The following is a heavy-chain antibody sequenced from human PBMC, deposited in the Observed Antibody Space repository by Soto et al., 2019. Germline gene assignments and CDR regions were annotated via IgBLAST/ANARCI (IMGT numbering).Heavy chain of an antibody. V-gene: IGHV3-30*18. CDR2: ISYDGSNK. J-gene: IGHJ3*02. CDR1: GFTFSSYG. D-gene: IGHD6-19*01. Sequence: QVQLVESGGGVVQPGRSLRLSYAASGFTFSSYGMHWVRQAPGKGLEWVAVISYDGSNKYYADSVKGRFTISRDNSKNTLYLQMNSLRAEDTAVYYCAKITSSGSAFDIWGQGTMVTVSS. CDR3: AKITSSGSAFDI.